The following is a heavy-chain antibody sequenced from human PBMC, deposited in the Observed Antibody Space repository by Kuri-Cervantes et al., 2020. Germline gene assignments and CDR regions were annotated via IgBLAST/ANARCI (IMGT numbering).Heavy chain of an antibody. CDR3: ARELGGGSFGI. J-gene: IGHJ4*02. V-gene: IGHV4-34*01. CDR1: GGSFSGYY. D-gene: IGHD2-15*01. Sequence: SETLSLTCAVYGGSFSGYYWNWIRQPPGKGLEWIGEINHSGSTNYNPSLKGRVTISVDTSKNQFSLKLSSVTAADTAVYYCARELGGGSFGIWGQGTLVTVSS. CDR2: INHSGST.